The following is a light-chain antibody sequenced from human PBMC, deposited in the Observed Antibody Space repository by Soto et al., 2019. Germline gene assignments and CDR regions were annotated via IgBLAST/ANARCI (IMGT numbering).Light chain of an antibody. Sequence: QSVLTQPASVSESPGQSITISCTGTSSDIGGYNYVSWYQQHPGKVPKLMIYDVSNRPSGVSNRFSGSKSGNTASLTISGLQAEDEADYYCGSYRSSSTLYVFXTGTKVTVL. CDR3: GSYRSSSTLYV. V-gene: IGLV2-14*03. CDR1: SSDIGGYNY. J-gene: IGLJ1*01. CDR2: DVS.